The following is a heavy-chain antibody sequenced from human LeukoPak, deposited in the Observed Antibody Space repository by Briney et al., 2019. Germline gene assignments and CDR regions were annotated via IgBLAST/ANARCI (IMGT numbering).Heavy chain of an antibody. CDR2: LIENGATT. CDR1: GFTFSSHA. V-gene: IGHV3-23*01. Sequence: GGSLRLSCAASGFTFSSHAMSWVRRAPGKGLEWVSGLIENGATTYYADSVKGRFTISRDNSKNTLYLQMNSLRAEDTAVYYCAREGPRGNSQFDYWGQGTLVTVSS. CDR3: AREGPRGNSQFDY. J-gene: IGHJ4*02. D-gene: IGHD4-23*01.